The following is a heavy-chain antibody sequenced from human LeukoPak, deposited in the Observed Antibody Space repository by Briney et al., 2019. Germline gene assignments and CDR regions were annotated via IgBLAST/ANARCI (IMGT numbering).Heavy chain of an antibody. V-gene: IGHV3-30*02. D-gene: IGHD1-26*01. J-gene: IGHJ4*02. CDR3: SRDQTKWELLGY. CDR1: GFTFRSYG. CDR2: IRSDGSII. Sequence: GGSLRLSCAVSGFTFRSYGMHWVRQAPGKGLEWVAFIRSDGSIIKYLESVEGRFTISRDNSKNTLALQMNSLRAEDSAIYHCSRDQTKWELLGYWGQGTLVTVSS.